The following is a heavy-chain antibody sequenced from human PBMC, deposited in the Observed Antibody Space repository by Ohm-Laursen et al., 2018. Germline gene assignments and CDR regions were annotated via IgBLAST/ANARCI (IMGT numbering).Heavy chain of an antibody. V-gene: IGHV1-69*04. D-gene: IGHD2-2*02. J-gene: IGHJ5*02. Sequence: SVKVSCKASGGTFSSYAISWVRQAPGQGLEWMGRIIPILGIANYAQKFQGRVTITADKSTSTAYMELSSLRSEDTAVYYCAREMTDCSSTSCYNWFDPWGQGTLVTVSS. CDR2: IIPILGIA. CDR1: GGTFSSYA. CDR3: AREMTDCSSTSCYNWFDP.